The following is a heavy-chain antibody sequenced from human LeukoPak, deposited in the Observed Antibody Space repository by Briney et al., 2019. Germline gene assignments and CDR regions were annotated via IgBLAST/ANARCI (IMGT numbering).Heavy chain of an antibody. CDR1: GFFLSDYA. CDR2: VRNYGSNA. D-gene: IGHD5-12*01. Sequence: GGSLRLSCAASGFFLSDYAMHWVCQAPAKGQELVAFVRNYGSNASYVGSVKGRFTTSRDKSKNTLYLQMNSLRAEDTAVYSCAKESDSGYHSEGPKNWGLGTLVTVSS. J-gene: IGHJ4*02. CDR3: AKESDSGYHSEGPKN. V-gene: IGHV3-30*02.